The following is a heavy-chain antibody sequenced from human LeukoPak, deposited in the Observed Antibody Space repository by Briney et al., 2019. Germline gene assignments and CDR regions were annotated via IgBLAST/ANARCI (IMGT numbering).Heavy chain of an antibody. Sequence: SETLSLTCTVSGGSISSSSYYGSWIRQPPGKGLEWIGYIYYSGSTNYNPSLKSRVTISGDTSKNHFSLNLNSVTAADTAVYYCAHSRDGYNFDYWGQGTLVTVSS. CDR1: GGSISSSSYY. D-gene: IGHD5-24*01. J-gene: IGHJ4*02. V-gene: IGHV4-61*03. CDR2: IYYSGST. CDR3: AHSRDGYNFDY.